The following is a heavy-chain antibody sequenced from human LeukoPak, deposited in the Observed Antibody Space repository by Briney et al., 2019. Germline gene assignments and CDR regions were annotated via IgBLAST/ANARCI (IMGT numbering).Heavy chain of an antibody. CDR1: GFTFSSYA. CDR2: ISGSGGST. CDR3: AKDPNSSSWYSSY. Sequence: GGSLRLSCAASGFTFSSYAMSWVRQAPGKGLEWVSAISGSGGSTYYADSVKGRFTISRDNSKNTLYLRMNSLRAEDTAVYYCAKDPNSSSWYSSYWGQGTLVTVSS. J-gene: IGHJ4*02. V-gene: IGHV3-23*01. D-gene: IGHD6-13*01.